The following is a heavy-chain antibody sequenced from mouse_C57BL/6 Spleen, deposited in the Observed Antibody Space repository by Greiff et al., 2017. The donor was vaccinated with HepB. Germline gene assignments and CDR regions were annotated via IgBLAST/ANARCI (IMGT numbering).Heavy chain of an antibody. CDR1: GYTFTSYW. V-gene: IGHV1-52*01. Sequence: VKLQQPGAELVRPGSSVKLSCKASGYTFTSYWMHWVKQRPIQGLEWIGNIDPSDSETHYNQKFKDKATLTVDKSSSTAYMQLSSLTSEDSAVYYCARGGGLRHAMDYWGQGTSVTVSS. CDR3: ARGGGLRHAMDY. D-gene: IGHD2-4*01. J-gene: IGHJ4*01. CDR2: IDPSDSET.